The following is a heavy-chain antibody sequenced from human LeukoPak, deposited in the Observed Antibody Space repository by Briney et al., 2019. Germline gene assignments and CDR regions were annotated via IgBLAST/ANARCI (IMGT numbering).Heavy chain of an antibody. CDR2: IKQDGSEK. D-gene: IGHD5-12*01. CDR1: GFTFSSYW. V-gene: IGHV3-7*01. CDR3: ARGYSGYDYVWFPY. Sequence: GGSLRLSCAASGFTFSSYWMSWVRQAPGKGLEWVANIKQDGSEKYYVDSVKGRFTISRDNAKNSLYLQMNSLRAEDTAVYYCARGYSGYDYVWFPYWGQGTLVTVSS. J-gene: IGHJ4*02.